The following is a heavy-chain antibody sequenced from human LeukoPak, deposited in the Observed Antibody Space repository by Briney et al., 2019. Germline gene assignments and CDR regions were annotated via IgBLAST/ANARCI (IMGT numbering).Heavy chain of an antibody. CDR2: VNGRGYSA. V-gene: IGHV3-23*01. Sequence: GGSLRLSCAPSGLTFSSYAMSWVRQAPGEGLEWVSSVNGRGYSAYYADSVKGRFTISRDNSQDTLFLQMSTLRVEDTAAYYCAKVVSYSSGWFFHHWGQGTLVTVSS. D-gene: IGHD6-19*01. J-gene: IGHJ1*01. CDR1: GLTFSSYA. CDR3: AKVVSYSSGWFFHH.